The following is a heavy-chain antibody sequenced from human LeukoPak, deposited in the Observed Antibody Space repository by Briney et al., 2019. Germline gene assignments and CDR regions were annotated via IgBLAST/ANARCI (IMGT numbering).Heavy chain of an antibody. Sequence: GGSLRLSCAASGFTFSDYYMSWIRQAPGKGLEWVSIINNSGVHTSYADSVKGRFTISRDNSKNTLYLQMNSLRAEDTAVYYCAKAAYNYGPFDYWGQGTLVLVSS. CDR3: AKAAYNYGPFDY. D-gene: IGHD5-18*01. CDR2: INNSGVHT. CDR1: GFTFSDYY. V-gene: IGHV3-23*01. J-gene: IGHJ4*02.